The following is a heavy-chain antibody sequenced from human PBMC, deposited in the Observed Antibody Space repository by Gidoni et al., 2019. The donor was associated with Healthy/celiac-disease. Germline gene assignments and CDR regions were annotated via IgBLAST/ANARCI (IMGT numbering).Heavy chain of an antibody. CDR1: GGSFSGYY. Sequence: QAQLQQWGAGLLTPSETLSLTCAVYGGSFSGYYWSWIRQPPGKGLEWIGEINHSRSTTYNPARKSRGNISVDTSKNQFSLKLSSVTAADTAVYYCARFGSRSILRGMDVWGQGTTVTVSS. CDR3: ARFGSRSILRGMDV. V-gene: IGHV4-34*01. D-gene: IGHD3-10*01. CDR2: INHSRST. J-gene: IGHJ6*02.